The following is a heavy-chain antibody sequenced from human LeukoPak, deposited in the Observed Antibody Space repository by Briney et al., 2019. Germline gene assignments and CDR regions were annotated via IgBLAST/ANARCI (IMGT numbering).Heavy chain of an antibody. CDR2: IYYSGST. J-gene: IGHJ1*01. D-gene: IGHD3-22*01. CDR3: ATQTVYYYDSSGYYYRAEYFQH. CDR1: GGSISRSSYY. V-gene: IGHV4-39*01. Sequence: SETLSLTCTVSGGSISRSSYYWGWIRQPPGKGLEWIGSIYYSGSTYYNPSLKSRVTISVDTSKNQFSLKLSSVTAADTAVYYCATQTVYYYDSSGYYYRAEYFQHWGQGTLVTVSS.